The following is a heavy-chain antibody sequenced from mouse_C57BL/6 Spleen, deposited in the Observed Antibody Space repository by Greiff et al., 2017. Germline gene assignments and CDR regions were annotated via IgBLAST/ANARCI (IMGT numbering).Heavy chain of an antibody. J-gene: IGHJ3*01. CDR3: ARDDGSSSWLAY. CDR1: GFTFSDYG. CDR2: ISSGSSTI. D-gene: IGHD1-1*01. V-gene: IGHV5-17*01. Sequence: EVKLVESGGGLVKPGGSLKLSCAASGFTFSDYGMHWVRQAPEKGLEWVAYISSGSSTIYYADTVKGRFTISRDNSKTTLFLQMTSLRSEDTAMYYCARDDGSSSWLAYWGQGTLVTVSA.